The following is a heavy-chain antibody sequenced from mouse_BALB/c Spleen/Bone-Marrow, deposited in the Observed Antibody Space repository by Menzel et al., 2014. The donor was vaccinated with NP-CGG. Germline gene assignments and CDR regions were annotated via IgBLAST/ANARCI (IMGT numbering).Heavy chain of an antibody. CDR2: IHYSGSA. D-gene: IGHD4-1*02. Sequence: DVKLQESGPDLVKPSQSLSLTCTVTGYSITSTYSWHWIRQFPGNKLEWMGYIHYSGSAYYNPSLKSRISITRDTSKNQFFLQLHSVTTADTATYYCASTGTRGFAYWGQGTLATVSA. CDR1: GYSITSTYS. V-gene: IGHV3-1*02. J-gene: IGHJ3*01. CDR3: ASTGTRGFAY.